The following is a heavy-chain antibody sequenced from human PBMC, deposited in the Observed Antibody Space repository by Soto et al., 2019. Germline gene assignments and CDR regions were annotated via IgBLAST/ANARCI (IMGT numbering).Heavy chain of an antibody. Sequence: LSLTCTVSGGSVSSGSYYWSWIRQPPGKGLEWIGYIYYSGSTNYNPSLKSRVTISVDTSKNQFSLKLSSVTAADTAVYYCVRGRPSYYYDSSGCAFDIWGQGTMVTVSS. CDR2: IYYSGST. CDR3: VRGRPSYYYDSSGCAFDI. CDR1: GGSVSSGSYY. V-gene: IGHV4-61*01. J-gene: IGHJ3*02. D-gene: IGHD3-22*01.